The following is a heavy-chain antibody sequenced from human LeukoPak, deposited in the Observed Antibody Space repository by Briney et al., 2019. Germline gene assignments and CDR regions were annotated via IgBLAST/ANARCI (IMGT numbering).Heavy chain of an antibody. CDR3: ARSVGATNGRFDY. CDR2: IYPGDSDT. Sequence: GESLKISCKGSGYSFTSYWIGWVCQMPGKGLEWMGTIYPGDSDTRYSPSFQGQVTISADKSISTAYLQWSSLKASDTAMYYCARSVGATNGRFDYWGQGTLVTVSS. J-gene: IGHJ4*02. CDR1: GYSFTSYW. V-gene: IGHV5-51*01. D-gene: IGHD1-26*01.